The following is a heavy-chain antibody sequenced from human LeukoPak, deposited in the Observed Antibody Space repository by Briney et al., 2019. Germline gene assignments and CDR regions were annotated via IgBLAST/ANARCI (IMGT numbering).Heavy chain of an antibody. CDR3: ARDRNTDFWSGYYTNYFDY. CDR1: GFTFSSYG. J-gene: IGHJ4*02. V-gene: IGHV3-30*02. CDR2: IRYDGSIK. D-gene: IGHD3-3*01. Sequence: GGSLRLSCAASGFTFSSYGMHWVRQAPGKGLEWVAFIRYDGSIKYYADSVKGRFTISRDNAKNSLFLQMNSLRAEDTAVYYCARDRNTDFWSGYYTNYFDYWGQGTLVTVSS.